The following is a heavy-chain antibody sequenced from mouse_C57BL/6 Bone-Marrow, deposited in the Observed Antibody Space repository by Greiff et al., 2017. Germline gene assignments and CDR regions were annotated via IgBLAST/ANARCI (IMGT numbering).Heavy chain of an antibody. CDR3: ASWFAY. CDR2: ISSGSSTI. V-gene: IGHV5-17*01. J-gene: IGHJ3*01. CDR1: GFTFSDYG. Sequence: EVKVVESGGGLVKPGGSLKLSCAASGFTFSDYGMHWVRQAPEKGLAWVAYISSGSSTIYYADTVKGRFTISRDNAKNTLFLQMTSLRSEDTAMYYCASWFAYWGQGTLVTVSA.